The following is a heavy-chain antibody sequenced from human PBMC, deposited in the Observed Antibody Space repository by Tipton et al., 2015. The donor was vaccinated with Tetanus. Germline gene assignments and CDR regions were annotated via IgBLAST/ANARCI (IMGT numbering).Heavy chain of an antibody. CDR2: ISGGGLRT. Sequence: LSLTCAVYGGSFSGYYWSWVRQAPGKGLEWVSTISGGGLRTYYAESVKGRFTVSRDNSQNTLDLQMNSLRVEDTAVYFCGNFGSGLDAFDVWGQGTKVTVSA. CDR1: GGSFSGYY. CDR3: GNFGSGLDAFDV. J-gene: IGHJ3*01. D-gene: IGHD6-19*01. V-gene: IGHV3-23*01.